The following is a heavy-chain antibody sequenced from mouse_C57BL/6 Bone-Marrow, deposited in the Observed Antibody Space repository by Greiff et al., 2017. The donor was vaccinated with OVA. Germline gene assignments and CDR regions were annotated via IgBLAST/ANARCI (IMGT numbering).Heavy chain of an antibody. CDR1: GYTFTSYW. CDR2: IDPSDSYT. CDR3: ALTGAGGY. J-gene: IGHJ2*01. V-gene: IGHV1-69*01. Sequence: QVQLQQPGAELVMPGASVKLSCKASGYTFTSYWMHWVKQRPGQGLEWIGEIDPSDSYTNYNQKFKGKSTLTVDKSSSTAYMQLRSLTSEDSAVXYCALTGAGGYWCQGTTLPVSS. D-gene: IGHD4-1*01.